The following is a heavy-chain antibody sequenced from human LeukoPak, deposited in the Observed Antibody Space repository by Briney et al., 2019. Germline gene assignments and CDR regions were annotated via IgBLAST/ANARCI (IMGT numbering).Heavy chain of an antibody. Sequence: GGSLRLSCAASGFTFSSYWMSWVRQAPGKGLEWVAVISYDGSNKYYADSVKGRFTISRDNSKNTLYLQMNSLRAEDTAVYYCARESWELLGLDYWGQGTLVTVSS. CDR3: ARESWELLGLDY. D-gene: IGHD1-26*01. CDR2: ISYDGSNK. CDR1: GFTFSSYW. J-gene: IGHJ4*02. V-gene: IGHV3-30-3*01.